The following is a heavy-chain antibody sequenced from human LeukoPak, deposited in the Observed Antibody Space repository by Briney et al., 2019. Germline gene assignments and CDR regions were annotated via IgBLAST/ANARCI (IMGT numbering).Heavy chain of an antibody. CDR3: AKVRPPPGSGWYGGDDY. D-gene: IGHD6-19*01. V-gene: IGHV3-23*01. CDR2: IRSSGDDT. Sequence: GGSLRLSCSASGFTFKSYAMHWVRQAPGKGLEWVSPIRSSGDDTSSADSVKGRFTIFRDNSKSTLYLQMNSLRAEDTAIYYCAKVRPPPGSGWYGGDDYWGQGTLVTVSP. CDR1: GFTFKSYA. J-gene: IGHJ4*02.